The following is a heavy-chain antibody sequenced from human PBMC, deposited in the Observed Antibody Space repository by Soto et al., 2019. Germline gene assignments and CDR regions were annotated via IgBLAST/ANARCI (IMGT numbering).Heavy chain of an antibody. J-gene: IGHJ5*02. D-gene: IGHD3-3*01. V-gene: IGHV5-51*01. CDR2: IYPGDSDT. Sequence: GESMKISCKGSGYSFTSYWIGWVRQMPGKGLEWMGIIYPGDSDTRYSPSFQGQVTISADKSISTAYLQWSSLKASDTAMYYCGLTIFGPTGPFDPWGQGTLVTAPQ. CDR1: GYSFTSYW. CDR3: GLTIFGPTGPFDP.